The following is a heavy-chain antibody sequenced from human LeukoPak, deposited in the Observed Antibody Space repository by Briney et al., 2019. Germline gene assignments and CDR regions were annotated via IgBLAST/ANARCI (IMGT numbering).Heavy chain of an antibody. CDR1: GFTFSSYA. CDR2: ISYDGSNK. Sequence: GGSLRLSCAASGFTFSSYAMHWVRQAPGKGLEWVAVISYDGSNKYYADSVKGRFTISRDNSKNTLYLQMNSLRAEDTAVYYCAKDPLWFGELLPFDYWGQGTLVTVSS. D-gene: IGHD3-10*01. V-gene: IGHV3-30-3*01. CDR3: AKDPLWFGELLPFDY. J-gene: IGHJ4*02.